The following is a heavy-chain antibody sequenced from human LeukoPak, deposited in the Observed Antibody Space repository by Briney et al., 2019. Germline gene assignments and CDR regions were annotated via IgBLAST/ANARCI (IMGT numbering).Heavy chain of an antibody. D-gene: IGHD5-18*01. Sequence: ASVKVSCKASGYTFTSYYMHWVRQAHGQGLEWMGRINPGGGSTSYAQKFQGRVTMTRDTSTSTVYMELSSLRSEDTAVYYCARGRGYSYGYEYYYYYMDVWGKGTTVTISS. CDR2: INPGGGST. V-gene: IGHV1-46*01. CDR3: ARGRGYSYGYEYYYYYMDV. J-gene: IGHJ6*03. CDR1: GYTFTSYY.